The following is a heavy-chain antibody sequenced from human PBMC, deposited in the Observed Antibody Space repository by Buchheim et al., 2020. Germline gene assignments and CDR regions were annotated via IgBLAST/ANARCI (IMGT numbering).Heavy chain of an antibody. Sequence: EVQLLESGGGLVQPGGSLRLSCAASGFTFSSYAMSWVRQAPGKGLEWVSYISDGSSGIYYADSVKGRFTVSRDNAKNSLYLQMDSLRAEDTAFYYCATHYGGSSRGEYWGQGTL. CDR2: ISDGSSGI. D-gene: IGHD4-23*01. CDR1: GFTFSSYA. CDR3: ATHYGGSSRGEY. V-gene: IGHV3-48*01. J-gene: IGHJ4*02.